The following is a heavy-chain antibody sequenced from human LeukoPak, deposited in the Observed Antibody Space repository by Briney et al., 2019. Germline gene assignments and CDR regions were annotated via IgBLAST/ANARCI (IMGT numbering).Heavy chain of an antibody. Sequence: GGSLRLSCAASGFSFTNAWMNWVRQVPGKGLEWVGRIKSEADDGAIDYAALVKDRFTISRDDSKNPLHLQMDSLKTEDTAVYFCTTRGIAVSGLGYWGQGTLVTVSS. V-gene: IGHV3-15*01. D-gene: IGHD6-19*01. CDR1: GFSFTNAW. CDR2: IKSEADDGAI. J-gene: IGHJ4*02. CDR3: TTRGIAVSGLGY.